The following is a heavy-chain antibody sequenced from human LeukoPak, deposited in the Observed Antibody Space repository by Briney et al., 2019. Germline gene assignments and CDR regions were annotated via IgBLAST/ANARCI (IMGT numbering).Heavy chain of an antibody. Sequence: GGSLRLSCAGSGFPFSSYPISWVRQPPGKGLEWVSAITASGDSTYSADSVKGRFTISRDNSRNTLFLEMSSLRAEDTAVYYCAKDWTGRASYAFDIWGQGTMVTVSS. CDR3: AKDWTGRASYAFDI. CDR2: ITASGDST. CDR1: GFPFSSYP. J-gene: IGHJ3*02. D-gene: IGHD3/OR15-3a*01. V-gene: IGHV3-23*01.